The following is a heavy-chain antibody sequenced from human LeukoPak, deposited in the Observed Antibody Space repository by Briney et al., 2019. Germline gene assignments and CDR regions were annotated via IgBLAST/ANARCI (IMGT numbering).Heavy chain of an antibody. J-gene: IGHJ4*02. V-gene: IGHV4-39*01. CDR2: VYYSGAT. Sequence: SETLSLTCSVSGGSISSGSFYWAWVRQPPGRGLEWIGSVYYSGATYYSPSLKGRVTISEDTSKKQFSLRLSSVTAADTAVYYCAVGWELLTRWGQGTLVTVSS. CDR1: GGSISSGSFY. D-gene: IGHD1-26*01. CDR3: AVGWELLTR.